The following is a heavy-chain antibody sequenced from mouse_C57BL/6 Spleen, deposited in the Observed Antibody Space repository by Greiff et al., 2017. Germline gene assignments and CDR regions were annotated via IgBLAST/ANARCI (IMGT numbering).Heavy chain of an antibody. J-gene: IGHJ2*01. V-gene: IGHV1-61*01. CDR3: ARREDSYSGSSPYVDY. D-gene: IGHD1-1*01. Sequence: QVQLQQSGAELVRPGSSVKLSCKASGYTFTSYWMDWVKQRPGQGLEWIGNIYPSDSETHYNQKFKDKATLTVDTSSRTAYMQLTSLTSEASAVXYCARREDSYSGSSPYVDYWGQGTTRTVSS. CDR1: GYTFTSYW. CDR2: IYPSDSET.